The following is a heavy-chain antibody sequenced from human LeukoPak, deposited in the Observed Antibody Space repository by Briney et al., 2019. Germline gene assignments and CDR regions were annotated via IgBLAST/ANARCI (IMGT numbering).Heavy chain of an antibody. Sequence: HGGSLRLSCAASGFTFSSYWMSWVRQAPGKGLEWLAYISGSGSDIYYADSVKGRFTISRDNAKNSLYLQMNSLRPDDTALYYCSTDPRLLIYWGHGTLVTVSS. D-gene: IGHD2-8*01. CDR2: ISGSGSDI. V-gene: IGHV3-21*05. CDR1: GFTFSSYW. CDR3: STDPRLLIY. J-gene: IGHJ4*01.